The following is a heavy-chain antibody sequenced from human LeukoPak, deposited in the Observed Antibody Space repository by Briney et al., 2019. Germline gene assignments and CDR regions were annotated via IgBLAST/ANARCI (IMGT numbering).Heavy chain of an antibody. CDR2: ISWNSGSI. D-gene: IGHD3-22*01. Sequence: GGSLRLSCAASGFTFDDYAMHWVRQAPGKGLEWVSGISWNSGSISYADSVKGRFTISRDNAKNSLYLQMNSLRAEDTALYYCAKGVNYYDSSGYSYWGQGTLVTVSS. CDR3: AKGVNYYDSSGYSY. J-gene: IGHJ4*02. V-gene: IGHV3-9*01. CDR1: GFTFDDYA.